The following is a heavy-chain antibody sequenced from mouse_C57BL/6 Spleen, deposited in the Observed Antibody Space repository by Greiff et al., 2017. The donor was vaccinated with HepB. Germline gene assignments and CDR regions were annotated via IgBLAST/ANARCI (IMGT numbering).Heavy chain of an antibody. Sequence: QVQLQQSGAELARPGASVKLSCKASGYTFTSYGISWVKQRTGQGLEWIGEIYPRSGNTYYNEKFKGKATLTADKSSSTAYMELRSLTSEDSAVYFCAKAPAASHYYAMDYWGQGTSVTVSS. CDR3: AKAPAASHYYAMDY. D-gene: IGHD1-2*01. V-gene: IGHV1-81*01. J-gene: IGHJ4*01. CDR1: GYTFTSYG. CDR2: IYPRSGNT.